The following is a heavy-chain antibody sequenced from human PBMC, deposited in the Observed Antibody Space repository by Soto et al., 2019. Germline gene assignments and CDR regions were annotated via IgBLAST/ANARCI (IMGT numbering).Heavy chain of an antibody. J-gene: IGHJ4*02. V-gene: IGHV4-59*12. D-gene: IGHD2-15*01. CDR1: VVSITGDY. CDR2: IWYTGIT. CDR3: ATRPPQIVVTLLPFPS. Sequence: SERLSLTCSVSVVSITGDYWTWIRQAPGKGLEWIGYIWYTGITNYNPSLKNRVTIAVDRSKNQFSLKLSSVTAADTAVYYCATRPPQIVVTLLPFPSWGQGTPVTVSS.